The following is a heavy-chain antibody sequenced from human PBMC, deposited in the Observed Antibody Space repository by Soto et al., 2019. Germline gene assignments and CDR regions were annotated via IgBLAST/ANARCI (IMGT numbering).Heavy chain of an antibody. CDR2: IIPIFGTP. V-gene: IGHV1-69*12. CDR1: GGTFSSYV. J-gene: IGHJ4*02. CDR3: ARLGDGYLYYCDY. D-gene: IGHD5-12*01. Sequence: QVQLVQSGAEVKKPGSSVKVSCKASGGTFSSYVISWVRQAPGQGLEWMGGIIPIFGTPNYAQKFQGRVTITADESTSTAYMELSSLRSEDTAVYYCARLGDGYLYYCDYWGQGTLVTVSS.